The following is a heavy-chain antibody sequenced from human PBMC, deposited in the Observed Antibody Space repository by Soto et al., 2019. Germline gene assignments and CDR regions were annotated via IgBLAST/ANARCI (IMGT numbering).Heavy chain of an antibody. Sequence: GGSMRLSSAASGFTFSSYAMHWVRKAPGKGLEWVAVISYDGSNKYYADSVKGRFTISRDNAKNTLYLQMNNLRVEDTAVYYCARGGDPDYWGQGTLVTVSS. CDR2: ISYDGSNK. J-gene: IGHJ4*02. D-gene: IGHD2-21*02. CDR1: GFTFSSYA. CDR3: ARGGDPDY. V-gene: IGHV3-30-3*01.